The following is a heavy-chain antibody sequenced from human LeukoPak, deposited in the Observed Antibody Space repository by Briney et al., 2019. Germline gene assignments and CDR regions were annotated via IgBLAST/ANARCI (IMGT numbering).Heavy chain of an antibody. CDR3: AGGGIQLWYADY. Sequence: GSLRLSCAASGFTFSSYGMHWVRQAPGKGLEWVAVIWYDGSNKYYADSVKGRFTISRDNSKNTLYLQMNSLRGEDTAVYFCAGGGIQLWYADYWGQGTLVTVSS. J-gene: IGHJ4*02. CDR1: GFTFSSYG. CDR2: IWYDGSNK. V-gene: IGHV3-33*01. D-gene: IGHD5-18*01.